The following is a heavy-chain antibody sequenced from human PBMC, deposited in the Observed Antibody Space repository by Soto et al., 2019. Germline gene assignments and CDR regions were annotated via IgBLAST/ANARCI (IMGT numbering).Heavy chain of an antibody. D-gene: IGHD2-21*02. V-gene: IGHV3-30*18. Sequence: QVQLVESGGGVVQPGRSLRLSCAASGFTFSSYGMHWVRQAPGKGLEWVAVISYDGSNKYYADSVKGRFTISRDNSKNTLYLQMNSLRAEDTAVYYCAQAEVTVVTPYYFDYWGQGNLVTVSS. CDR2: ISYDGSNK. J-gene: IGHJ4*02. CDR1: GFTFSSYG. CDR3: AQAEVTVVTPYYFDY.